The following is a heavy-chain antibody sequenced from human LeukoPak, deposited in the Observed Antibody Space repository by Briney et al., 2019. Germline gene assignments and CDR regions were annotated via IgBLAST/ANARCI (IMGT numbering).Heavy chain of an antibody. CDR2: INPNSGGT. CDR1: GYTFTGYY. J-gene: IGHJ6*02. Sequence: ASVKVFCKASGYTFTGYYMHWVRQAPGQGLEWMGWINPNSGGTNYAQKFQGRVTMTRDTSISTAYMELSRLRSDDTAVYYCARSQNEYSSSWYIPYYGMDVWGQGTTVTVSS. V-gene: IGHV1-2*02. D-gene: IGHD6-13*01. CDR3: ARSQNEYSSSWYIPYYGMDV.